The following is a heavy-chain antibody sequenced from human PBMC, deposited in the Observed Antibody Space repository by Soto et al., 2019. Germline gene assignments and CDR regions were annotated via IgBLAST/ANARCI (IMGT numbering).Heavy chain of an antibody. CDR3: ARDPVRGLGIAFDI. CDR1: GFTFNNYG. V-gene: IGHV3-23*01. CDR2: ISGSGDTT. D-gene: IGHD3-10*01. Sequence: EAQLLASGGGLVQPGGSLRLSCVASGFTFNNYGMSWVRQAPGKGLEWVSSISGSGDTTYYAASVKGRFTISRDNSKDMLYVYMNSLRAKDTAVYYCARDPVRGLGIAFDIWGRGTVLTVSS. J-gene: IGHJ3*02.